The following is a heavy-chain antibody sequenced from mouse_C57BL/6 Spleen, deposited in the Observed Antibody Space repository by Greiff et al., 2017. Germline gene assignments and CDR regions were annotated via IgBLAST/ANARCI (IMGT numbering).Heavy chain of an antibody. Sequence: QVTLKESGPGILQSSQTLSLTCSFSGFSLSTSGMGVSWIRQPSGKGLEWLAHIYWDDDKRYNPSLKSRLTISKDTSRNQVFLKITSVDTADTATYYCARSELGSYWYCDVWGTGTTVTVSS. J-gene: IGHJ1*03. CDR1: GFSLSTSGMG. V-gene: IGHV8-12*01. CDR2: IYWDDDK. CDR3: ARSELGSYWYCDV. D-gene: IGHD4-1*01.